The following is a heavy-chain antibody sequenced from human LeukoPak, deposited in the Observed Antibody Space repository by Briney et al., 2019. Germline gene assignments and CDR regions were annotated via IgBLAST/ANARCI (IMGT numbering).Heavy chain of an antibody. D-gene: IGHD2-2*01. J-gene: IGHJ6*02. CDR1: GGTFSSYA. CDR2: IIPIRGIA. Sequence: SVKVSCKASGGTFSSYAISWVRQAPGQGLEWMGRIIPIRGIANYAQKFQGRVTITADKSTSAAYMELSSLRSEDTAVYYCARSPSVVPAAMRMDVWGQGTTVTVSS. CDR3: ARSPSVVPAAMRMDV. V-gene: IGHV1-69*04.